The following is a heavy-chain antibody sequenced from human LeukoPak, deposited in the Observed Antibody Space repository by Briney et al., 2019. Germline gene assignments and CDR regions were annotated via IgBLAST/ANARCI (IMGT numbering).Heavy chain of an antibody. Sequence: SETQSLTCTVSGGSLSSSSYYWGWIRQPPGKGLEWIGSIYYSGSTYYNPSLKSRVTISVDTSKSQFSLKLSSVTAADTAVYYCARLVRGFSYGYLDYWGQGTLVTVSS. CDR2: IYYSGST. CDR1: GGSLSSSSYY. V-gene: IGHV4-39*01. CDR3: ARLVRGFSYGYLDY. D-gene: IGHD5-18*01. J-gene: IGHJ4*02.